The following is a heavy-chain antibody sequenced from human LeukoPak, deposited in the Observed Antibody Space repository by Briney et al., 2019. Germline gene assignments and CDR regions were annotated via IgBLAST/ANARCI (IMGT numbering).Heavy chain of an antibody. J-gene: IGHJ4*02. CDR3: ARGGWWASFDY. CDR2: IGTAGDT. V-gene: IGHV3-13*01. Sequence: PGGSLRLSCAASGFTFSSYDMHWVRQATGKGLEWVSAIGTAGDTYYPGSVKGRFTISRENAKNSLYLQMNSLRAGDTAVYYCARGGWWASFDYWGQGTLVTVSS. CDR1: GFTFSSYD. D-gene: IGHD2-15*01.